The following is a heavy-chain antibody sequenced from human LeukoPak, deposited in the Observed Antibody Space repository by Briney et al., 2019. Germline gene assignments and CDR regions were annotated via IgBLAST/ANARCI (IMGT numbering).Heavy chain of an antibody. CDR2: INPNSGGT. D-gene: IGHD3-22*01. CDR3: ARDGSGYEDWFDP. V-gene: IGHV1-2*02. J-gene: IGHJ5*02. CDR1: GYTFTGYY. Sequence: ASVKVSCKASGYTFTGYYMHWVRQAPGQGLEWMGWINPNSGGTNYAQKFQGRVTRTRDTSISTAYMELSRLRSDDTAVYYCARDGSGYEDWFDPWGQGTLVTVSS.